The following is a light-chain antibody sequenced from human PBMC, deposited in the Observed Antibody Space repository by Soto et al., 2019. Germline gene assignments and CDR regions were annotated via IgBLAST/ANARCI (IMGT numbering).Light chain of an antibody. V-gene: IGKV4-1*01. CDR2: WAS. CDR1: QSVLYSSNNKNY. Sequence: DIVMTQSPDSLAVSLGERATINCKSSQSVLYSSNNKNYLAWYQQKPGQPPKLLIYWASTRESGVPDRFSGSGSGTDFTLTISSLQAEDVAVYYCQQYYSTFTFGPGTKVDIQ. J-gene: IGKJ3*01. CDR3: QQYYSTFT.